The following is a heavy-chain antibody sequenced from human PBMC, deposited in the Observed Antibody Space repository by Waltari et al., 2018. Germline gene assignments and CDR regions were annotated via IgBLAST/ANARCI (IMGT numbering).Heavy chain of an antibody. CDR3: ALTPEQLVFPYYFDY. J-gene: IGHJ4*02. CDR2: IIPIFGTA. CDR1: GGTFSSYA. D-gene: IGHD6-6*01. Sequence: QVQLVQSGAEVKKPGSSVKVSCKASGGTFSSYAISWVRRAPGQGLEWMGGIIPIFGTANYAQKFQGRVTITADKSTSTAYMELSSLRSEDTAVYYCALTPEQLVFPYYFDYWGQGTLVTVSS. V-gene: IGHV1-69*14.